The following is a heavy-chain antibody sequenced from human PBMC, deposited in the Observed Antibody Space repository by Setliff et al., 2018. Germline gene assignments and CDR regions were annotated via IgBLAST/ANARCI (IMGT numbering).Heavy chain of an antibody. V-gene: IGHV1-69*05. D-gene: IGHD5-18*01. J-gene: IGHJ6*03. CDR2: TIPVFGTT. CDR1: GGTFRNYG. Sequence: SVKVSCKASGGTFRNYGISWVRQAPGQGLEWMGGTIPVFGTTDYSQKFQGRVTIITDESTSTAFTQLSSLRSEDTAVYYCVREGVDTRSSTDYRYYMDVWGKGTTVTVSS. CDR3: VREGVDTRSSTDYRYYMDV.